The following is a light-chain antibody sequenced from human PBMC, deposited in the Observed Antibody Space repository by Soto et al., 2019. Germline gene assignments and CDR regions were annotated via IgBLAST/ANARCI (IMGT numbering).Light chain of an antibody. CDR3: NSYTNTNTPVL. V-gene: IGLV2-14*03. CDR1: SSDLGRYDY. J-gene: IGLJ2*01. Sequence: QSALTQPASVSGSPGQSITISCTGTSSDLGRYDYVSWYQQHPGKVPKLIIYDVSYRPSGVSNRFSGSKSGDTASLTISGLQAEDEADYYCNSYTNTNTPVLFGGGTKVTVL. CDR2: DVS.